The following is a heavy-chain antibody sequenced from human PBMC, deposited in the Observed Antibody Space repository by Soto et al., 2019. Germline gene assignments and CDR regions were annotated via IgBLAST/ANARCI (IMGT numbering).Heavy chain of an antibody. D-gene: IGHD2-15*01. V-gene: IGHV3-33*01. CDR1: GFTFSSYG. CDR3: ARDRVEASQGLYGMDV. Sequence: ESGGGVVQPGRSLRLSCAASGFTFSSYGMHWVRQAPGKGLEWVAVIWYDGSNKYYADSVKGRFTISRDNSKNTLYLQMNSLRAEDTAVYYCARDRVEASQGLYGMDVWGQGTTVTVSS. CDR2: IWYDGSNK. J-gene: IGHJ6*02.